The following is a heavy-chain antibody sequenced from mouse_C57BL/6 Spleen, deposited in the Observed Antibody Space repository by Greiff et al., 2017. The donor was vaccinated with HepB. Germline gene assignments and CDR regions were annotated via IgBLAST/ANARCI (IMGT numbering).Heavy chain of an antibody. D-gene: IGHD2-1*01. CDR3: ARHPQEDYGNYGFDY. V-gene: IGHV3-8*01. CDR1: GYSITSDY. CDR2: ISYSGST. J-gene: IGHJ2*01. Sequence: EVKLQESGPGLAKPSQTLSLTCSVTGYSITSDYWNWIRKFPGNKLEYMGFISYSGSTYYNPSLKSRISITRDTSKNQYYLQLNSVTTEDTATYYCARHPQEDYGNYGFDYWGQGTTLTVSS.